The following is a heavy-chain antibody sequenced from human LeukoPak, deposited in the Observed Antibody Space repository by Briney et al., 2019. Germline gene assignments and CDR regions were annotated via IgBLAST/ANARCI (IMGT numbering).Heavy chain of an antibody. J-gene: IGHJ4*02. CDR1: GGSISSYY. V-gene: IGHV4-4*07. CDR3: ARGTGGSSGWYLSNLDY. Sequence: SETLSLTCTVSGGSISSYYWSWIRQPAVKGLEWIGRIYTSGSTNYNPSLKSRVTMSVDTSKNQFSLKLSSVTAADTAVYYCARGTGGSSGWYLSNLDYWGQGTLVTVSS. D-gene: IGHD6-19*01. CDR2: IYTSGST.